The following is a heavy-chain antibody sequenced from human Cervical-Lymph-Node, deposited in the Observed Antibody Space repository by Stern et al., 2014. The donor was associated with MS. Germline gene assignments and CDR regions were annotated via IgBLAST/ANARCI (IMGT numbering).Heavy chain of an antibody. D-gene: IGHD1-26*01. CDR2: IFLDDSDT. CDR1: GYSFTTYW. V-gene: IGHV5-51*03. Sequence: EVQLVESGAEVKKPGESLKISCKGSGYSFTTYWIGWVRQMPGKGLEWMGIIFLDDSDTRYSPSFQGQVPISADKSITTAYLQWSSLKASDTAIYYCATPLVVGTTWVDAFDIWGQGTLVTVSS. CDR3: ATPLVVGTTWVDAFDI. J-gene: IGHJ3*02.